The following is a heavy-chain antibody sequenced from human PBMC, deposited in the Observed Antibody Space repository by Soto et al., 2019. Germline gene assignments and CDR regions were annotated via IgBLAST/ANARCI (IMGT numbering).Heavy chain of an antibody. CDR3: ARGPPLYSSDWYFDP. D-gene: IGHD6-13*01. CDR2: ISGSSRYI. V-gene: IGHV3-21*01. J-gene: IGHJ5*02. Sequence: GGSLRLSCAASGFTFSTYTMNWVRQAPGKGLEWVSSISGSSRYIYYADSVKGRFTISRDSAKNSLFLQMNSLKAEDTAVYYCARGPPLYSSDWYFDPWGQGTLVTVSS. CDR1: GFTFSTYT.